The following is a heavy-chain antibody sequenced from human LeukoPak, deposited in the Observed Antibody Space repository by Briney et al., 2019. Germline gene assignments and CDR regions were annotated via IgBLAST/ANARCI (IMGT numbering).Heavy chain of an antibody. Sequence: SETLSLTCIISGGSISSYYWSWILQPPGKGLEWIGYIYYSGSTNYNPSLKSRVTISVDTSKNQFSLKLSSVTAADTAVYYCARADHPDYGSGSIRTWGQGTLVTVSS. J-gene: IGHJ4*02. CDR1: GGSISSYY. CDR2: IYYSGST. V-gene: IGHV4-59*12. CDR3: ARADHPDYGSGSIRT. D-gene: IGHD3-10*01.